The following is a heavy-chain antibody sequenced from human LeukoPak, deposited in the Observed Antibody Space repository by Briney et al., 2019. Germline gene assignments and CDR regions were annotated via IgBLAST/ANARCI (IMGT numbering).Heavy chain of an antibody. CDR3: AKASDIAGGDSDY. CDR2: ISGRGGST. J-gene: IGHJ4*02. V-gene: IGHV3-23*01. D-gene: IGHD1-26*01. Sequence: GGSLSLSCEVSGFTFSSYTMSWVRQPPGKGLEWVSFISGRGGSTFYTDSVKGRFTISRDNSKNTLHLQMNSLIAEDTAVYYCAKASDIAGGDSDYWGQGTLVTVSS. CDR1: GFTFSSYT.